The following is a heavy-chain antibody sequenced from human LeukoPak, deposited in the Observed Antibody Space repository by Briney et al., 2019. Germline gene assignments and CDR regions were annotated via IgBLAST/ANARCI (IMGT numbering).Heavy chain of an antibody. Sequence: GGSLRLSCAVSGLTFSNSAMSWVRQAPGKGLEWVSAISVGSDVIYYADSVKGRFAISRDNSKHTVYLQMDSLRAGDTAVYYCAKSHVSTATGTGRYFDYWGQGTLVTVSS. D-gene: IGHD3-9*01. CDR1: GLTFSNSA. V-gene: IGHV3-23*01. CDR3: AKSHVSTATGTGRYFDY. CDR2: ISVGSDVI. J-gene: IGHJ4*02.